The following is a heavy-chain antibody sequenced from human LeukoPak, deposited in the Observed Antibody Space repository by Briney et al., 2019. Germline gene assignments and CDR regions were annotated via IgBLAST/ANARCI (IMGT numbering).Heavy chain of an antibody. CDR3: ASGSSARWYFDY. D-gene: IGHD3-10*01. CDR1: GFTFSSYA. Sequence: GGSLRLSCAASGFTFSSYAMSWVRQAPGKGLEWVSAISGSGGSTYYADSVKGRFTISRDNSKNTLYLQMNSLRAEDTAVYYCASGSSARWYFDYWGQGTLVTVSS. J-gene: IGHJ4*02. V-gene: IGHV3-23*01. CDR2: ISGSGGST.